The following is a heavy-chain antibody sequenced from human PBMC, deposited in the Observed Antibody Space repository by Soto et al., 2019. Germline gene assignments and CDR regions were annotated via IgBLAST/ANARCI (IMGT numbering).Heavy chain of an antibody. Sequence: QVQLVQSGAEVKKPGASVKVSCKASGYTFTGYDIHWVRQAPGQGLEWMGWINPNSGRPTYAQNFQGRVTMTRDTSISTGYMELSSLSSADMAVYYCAGDDYSRYSPFASWGNGTLVTVSS. CDR2: INPNSGRP. V-gene: IGHV1-2*02. D-gene: IGHD6-13*01. J-gene: IGHJ4*01. CDR1: GYTFTGYD. CDR3: AGDDYSRYSPFAS.